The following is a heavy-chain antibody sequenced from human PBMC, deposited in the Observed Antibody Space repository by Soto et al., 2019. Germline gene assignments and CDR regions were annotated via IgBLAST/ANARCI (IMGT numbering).Heavy chain of an antibody. CDR2: INPNSGGT. V-gene: IGHV1-2*02. Sequence: ASVKVSCKASGYTFTGYYMHWVRQAPGQGLEWMGWINPNSGGTNYAQKFQGRITMTRDTSISTAYMELSRLRSDDTAVYYCARYAIYDFWSGYYDSSPYYYYGMDVWGQGTTVTVSS. D-gene: IGHD3-3*01. CDR3: ARYAIYDFWSGYYDSSPYYYYGMDV. CDR1: GYTFTGYY. J-gene: IGHJ6*02.